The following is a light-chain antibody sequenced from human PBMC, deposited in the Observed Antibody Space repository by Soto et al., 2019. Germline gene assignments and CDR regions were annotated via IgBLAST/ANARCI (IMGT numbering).Light chain of an antibody. Sequence: QSVLTQPPSVSGAPGQRVTISCTGSSSNIGAGYDVHWYQQLPGRAPKLLIYGNTHRPSGVPDRFSGSKSGTSASLAITGLHAEDEADYYCLSFDSSLSVVFGGGTQLTVL. CDR3: LSFDSSLSVV. J-gene: IGLJ2*01. CDR2: GNT. V-gene: IGLV1-40*01. CDR1: SSNIGAGYD.